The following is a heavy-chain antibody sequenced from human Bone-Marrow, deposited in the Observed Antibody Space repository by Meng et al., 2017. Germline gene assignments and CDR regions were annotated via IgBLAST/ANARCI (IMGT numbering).Heavy chain of an antibody. Sequence: GESLKISCVASGVTFRNFWMTWVRQAPGKGLEWVGRIKSKVDGETTDFAAPVKGRFTISRDDAENTLYLQMNSMKTEDTAVYYWNTDVPDTEGGVITTWGQGTLVTVSS. V-gene: IGHV3-15*01. D-gene: IGHD5-18*01. CDR3: NTDVPDTEGGVITT. CDR1: GVTFRNFW. J-gene: IGHJ5*02. CDR2: IKSKVDGETT.